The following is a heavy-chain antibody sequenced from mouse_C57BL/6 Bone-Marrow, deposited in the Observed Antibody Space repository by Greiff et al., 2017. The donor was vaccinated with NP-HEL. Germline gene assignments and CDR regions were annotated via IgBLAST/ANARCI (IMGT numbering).Heavy chain of an antibody. V-gene: IGHV1-4*01. CDR1: GYTFTSYT. J-gene: IGHJ2*01. D-gene: IGHD1-1*01. Sequence: VKLQESGAELARPGASVKMSCKASGYTFTSYTMHWVKQRPGQGLEWIGYINPSSGYTKYNQKFKDKATLTADKSSSTAYMQLSSLTSEDSAVYYCARYYGPYYFDYWGQGTTLTVSS. CDR3: ARYYGPYYFDY. CDR2: INPSSGYT.